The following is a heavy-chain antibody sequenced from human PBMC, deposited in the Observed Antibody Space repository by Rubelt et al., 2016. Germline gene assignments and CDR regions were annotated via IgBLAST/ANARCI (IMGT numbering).Heavy chain of an antibody. CDR3: ARVLGGTYYDAFDM. D-gene: IGHD1-26*01. Sequence: QVQLQESGPGLVKPSETLSLTCTVSGDSISSYYWTWIRQPPGKGLEWIGYIYYSGSTNYNPSLKSRVTISVDTSKNQFSLKRSSVTAADTAVYYCARVLGGTYYDAFDMWGQGTVVTVFS. CDR1: GDSISSYY. V-gene: IGHV4-59*01. J-gene: IGHJ3*02. CDR2: IYYSGST.